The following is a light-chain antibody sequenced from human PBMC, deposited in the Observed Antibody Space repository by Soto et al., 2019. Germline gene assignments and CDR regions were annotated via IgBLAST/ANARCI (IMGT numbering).Light chain of an antibody. CDR2: DVS. CDR1: TSDVGGYYY. CDR3: SSYAGSYTYV. V-gene: IGLV2-11*01. Sequence: QSVLTQPRSVSGSPGQSVTISCTGTTSDVGGYYYVSWYQQHPGKAPKLVIYDVSKRPSGVPDRFSGSKSGNTASLTISGLQAEDEADYYCSSYAGSYTYVFGTGTKLTVL. J-gene: IGLJ1*01.